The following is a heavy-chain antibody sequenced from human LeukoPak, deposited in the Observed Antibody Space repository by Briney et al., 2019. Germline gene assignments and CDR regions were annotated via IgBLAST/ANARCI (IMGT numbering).Heavy chain of an antibody. CDR1: GYSFTSYW. J-gene: IGHJ3*02. CDR3: ARTYCSSTSCCHGAFDI. V-gene: IGHV5-10-1*01. D-gene: IGHD2-2*01. Sequence: GESLRISCKGSGYSFTSYWISWVRQMPGKGLEWMGRIDPSDSYTNYSPSFQGHVTISADKSISTAYLQWSSLKASDTAMYYCARTYCSSTSCCHGAFDIWGQGTMVTVSS. CDR2: IDPSDSYT.